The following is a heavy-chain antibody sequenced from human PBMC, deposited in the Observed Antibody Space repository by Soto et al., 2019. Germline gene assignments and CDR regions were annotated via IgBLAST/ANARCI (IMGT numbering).Heavy chain of an antibody. CDR3: AKNGCSYPACYPYYYFVDV. D-gene: IGHD2-15*01. Sequence: EVQLLESGGGLVQPGGSLRLSCAASGFRLSDAAVSWVRQAPWKGLEWVSGLTVTGDSAFYSDSVKGRFTISRDISKSTLYLQMNSLRAEVTAVYYCAKNGCSYPACYPYYYFVDVWGRGTTVTVSS. CDR1: GFRLSDAA. V-gene: IGHV3-23*01. J-gene: IGHJ6*03. CDR2: LTVTGDSA.